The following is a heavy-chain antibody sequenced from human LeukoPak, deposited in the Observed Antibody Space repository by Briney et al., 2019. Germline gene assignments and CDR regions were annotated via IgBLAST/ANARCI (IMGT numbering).Heavy chain of an antibody. CDR3: AKSAVRDYASGVDYFDY. J-gene: IGHJ4*02. Sequence: GGSLRLSCAASGFTFSSYAMHWVRQAPGKGLEWVAVISYDGSNKYYADSVKGRFTISRDNSKNTLYLYMNTLRTEDTAVYYCAKSAVRDYASGVDYFDYWGQGTLVSVSS. CDR1: GFTFSSYA. V-gene: IGHV3-30-3*02. D-gene: IGHD3-10*01. CDR2: ISYDGSNK.